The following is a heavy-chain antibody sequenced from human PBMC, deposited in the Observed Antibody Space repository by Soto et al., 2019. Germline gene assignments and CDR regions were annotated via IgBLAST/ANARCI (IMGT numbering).Heavy chain of an antibody. D-gene: IGHD6-19*01. CDR3: ARRWYTSGWSIFDY. Sequence: QVQLQESGPGLVRPSETLSLTCTVSGDSTTRYHWSWIRQPLGKGLEWVGFISNSGSTSYNPSLKSRVAISVDTSKNQFSLNLSSVTAADTAVYYCARRWYTSGWSIFDYWGQGTLVTVSS. J-gene: IGHJ4*02. CDR1: GDSTTRYH. CDR2: ISNSGST. V-gene: IGHV4-59*08.